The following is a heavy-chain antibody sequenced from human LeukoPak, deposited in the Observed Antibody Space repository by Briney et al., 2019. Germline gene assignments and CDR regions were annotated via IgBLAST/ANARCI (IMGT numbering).Heavy chain of an antibody. V-gene: IGHV4-59*01. CDR2: IYYSGST. Sequence: SETLSLTCTVSGGSISNYYWSWIRQSPVKGLEWIGFIYYSGSTNYNPSLKSRVTISVDTSKNQFSLKLSSVTAADTAVYYCARAGHGWSRGFTMVRGVKPDRTGYYYMDVWGKGTTVTVSS. CDR1: GGSISNYY. J-gene: IGHJ6*03. CDR3: ARAGHGWSRGFTMVRGVKPDRTGYYYMDV. D-gene: IGHD3-10*01.